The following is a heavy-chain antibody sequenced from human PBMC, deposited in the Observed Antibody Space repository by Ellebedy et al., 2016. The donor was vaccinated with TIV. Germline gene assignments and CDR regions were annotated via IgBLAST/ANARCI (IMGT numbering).Heavy chain of an antibody. J-gene: IGHJ4*02. D-gene: IGHD3-3*02. CDR2: INPNSGGT. Sequence: ASVKVSCKASGYTFTGYYMHWVRQAPGQGLEWMGWINPNSGGTNYAQKFQGGVTMTRDTSISTAYMELSRLRSDDTAVYYCAAFPYISTSSAFWGQGILVTVSS. CDR3: AAFPYISTSSAF. V-gene: IGHV1-2*02. CDR1: GYTFTGYY.